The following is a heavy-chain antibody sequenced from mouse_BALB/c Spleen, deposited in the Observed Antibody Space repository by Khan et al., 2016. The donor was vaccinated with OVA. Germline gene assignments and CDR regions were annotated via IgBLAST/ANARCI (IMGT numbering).Heavy chain of an antibody. CDR1: GFSLTTYG. V-gene: IGHV2-2*02. D-gene: IGHD2-4*01. CDR2: IWSGGTT. CDR3: ARNYEYDEGLAY. J-gene: IGHJ3*01. Sequence: VQLQESGPGLVQPSQSLSITCTVSGFSLTTYGVHWVRQSPGKGLEWLGVIWSGGTTDYSAAFISRLSITKDNSKSQVFFKMNSLQANDTAIYYCARNYEYDEGLAYWGQGTLVTVSA.